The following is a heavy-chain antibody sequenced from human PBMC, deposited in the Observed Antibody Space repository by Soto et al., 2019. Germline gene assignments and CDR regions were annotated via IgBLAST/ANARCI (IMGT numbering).Heavy chain of an antibody. CDR3: GIAARARFNYYYYYGMDV. CDR1: GGSFSGYY. V-gene: IGHV4-34*01. Sequence: SETLSLTCAVYGGSFSGYYWSWIRQPPGKGLEWIGEINHSGSTNYNPSLKSRVTISVDTSKNQFSLKLSSVTAADTAVYYCGIAARARFNYYYYYGMDVWGQGTTVTVSS. CDR2: INHSGST. J-gene: IGHJ6*02. D-gene: IGHD6-6*01.